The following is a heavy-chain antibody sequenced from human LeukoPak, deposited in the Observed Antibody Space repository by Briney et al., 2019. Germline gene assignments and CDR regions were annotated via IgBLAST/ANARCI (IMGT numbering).Heavy chain of an antibody. CDR3: ATGQNGVGAIWFDP. V-gene: IGHV3-21*01. CDR2: ISSSSSYK. CDR1: GFTFSTYS. J-gene: IGHJ5*02. Sequence: GGSLRLSCAASGFTFSTYSMNWVRQAPGKGLEWVSSISSSSSYKYYADSVKGRFTISKDNAKNSLYLQMNSLRADDTAVYYCATGQNGVGAIWFDPWGQGTLVTISS. D-gene: IGHD1-26*01.